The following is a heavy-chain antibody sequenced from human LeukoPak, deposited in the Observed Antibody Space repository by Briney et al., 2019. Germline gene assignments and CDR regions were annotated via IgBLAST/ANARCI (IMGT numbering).Heavy chain of an antibody. V-gene: IGHV3-7*01. Sequence: GGSLRLSCVASGFTFSDYGMSWVRQAPGKGLEWVANIKQDGSEKYYVDSVKGRFTISRDNAKNSLYLQMNSLRAEDTAVYYCARVATLKYYFDYWGQGTLVTVSS. D-gene: IGHD5-24*01. J-gene: IGHJ4*02. CDR2: IKQDGSEK. CDR1: GFTFSDYG. CDR3: ARVATLKYYFDY.